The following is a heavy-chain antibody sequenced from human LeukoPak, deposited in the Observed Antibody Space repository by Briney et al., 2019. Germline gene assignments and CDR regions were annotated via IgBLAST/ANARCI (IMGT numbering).Heavy chain of an antibody. J-gene: IGHJ4*02. CDR3: ARDRPGSYGDLEY. CDR2: INWNGGST. Sequence: GGSLRLSCAASGFTFSSYSMNWVRQAPGEGLEWVSGINWNGGSTGYADSVKGRFTISRDNAKNSLYLQMNSLRAEDTALYYCARDRPGSYGDLEYWGQGTLVTVSS. V-gene: IGHV3-20*04. CDR1: GFTFSSYS. D-gene: IGHD4-17*01.